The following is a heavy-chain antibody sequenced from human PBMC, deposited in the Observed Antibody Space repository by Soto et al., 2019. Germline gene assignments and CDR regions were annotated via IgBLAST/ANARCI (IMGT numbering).Heavy chain of an antibody. CDR1: GFTFSNYG. D-gene: IGHD1-26*01. CDR2: IWHDGNNK. CDR3: ASDLVGASDSYGLDV. V-gene: IGHV3-33*01. Sequence: PGGSLRLSCAASGFTFSNYGMHWVRQAPGKGLEWVAIIWHDGNNKYYADSVRGRFIISRDNSKNGLYLQMNSLRAEDTAVYYCASDLVGASDSYGLDVWGQGTPVTVSS. J-gene: IGHJ6*02.